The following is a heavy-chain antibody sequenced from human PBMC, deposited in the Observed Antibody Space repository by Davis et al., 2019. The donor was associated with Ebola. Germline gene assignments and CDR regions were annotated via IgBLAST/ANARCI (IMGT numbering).Heavy chain of an antibody. Sequence: GESLKISCTVSGGSISSYYWSWVRQAPGKGLEWVGRIKSKTDGGTTDYAAPVKGRFTISRDDSKNTLYLQMNSLKTEDTAVYYCTTVASFVAAAGTTAGWGQGTLVTVSS. D-gene: IGHD6-13*01. CDR1: GGSISSYY. CDR3: TTVASFVAAAGTTAG. V-gene: IGHV3-15*01. CDR2: IKSKTDGGTT. J-gene: IGHJ4*02.